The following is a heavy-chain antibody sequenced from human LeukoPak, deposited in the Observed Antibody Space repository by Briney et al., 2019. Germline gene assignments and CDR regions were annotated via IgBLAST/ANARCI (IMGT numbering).Heavy chain of an antibody. J-gene: IGHJ4*02. CDR1: GGSISSYY. Sequence: SETLSLTCTVSGGSISSYYWSWIRQPPGKGLEWIGYIYDSGSTNYNPSLKSRVIMSVDTSKNQFSLKLTSVTAADTAVYYCASIYSDYFDYWGPGILVTVSS. CDR2: IYDSGST. V-gene: IGHV4-59*12. CDR3: ASIYSDYFDY. D-gene: IGHD4-11*01.